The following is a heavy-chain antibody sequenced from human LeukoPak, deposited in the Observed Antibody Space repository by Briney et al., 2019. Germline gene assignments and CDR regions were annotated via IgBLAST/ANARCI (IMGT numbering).Heavy chain of an antibody. CDR3: ARDLEGGIVVVPAAIDAFDI. D-gene: IGHD2-2*01. CDR1: GFTFSSYE. V-gene: IGHV3-48*03. CDR2: ISSSGSTI. J-gene: IGHJ3*02. Sequence: PGGSLRLSCAASGFTFSSYEMNWVRQAPGKGLEWVSYISSSGSTIYYADSVKGRFTISRDNAKSSLYLQMNSLRAEDTAVYYCARDLEGGIVVVPAAIDAFDIWGQGTMVTVSS.